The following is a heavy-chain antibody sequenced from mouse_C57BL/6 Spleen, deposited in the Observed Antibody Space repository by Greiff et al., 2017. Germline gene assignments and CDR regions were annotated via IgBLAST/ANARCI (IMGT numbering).Heavy chain of an antibody. D-gene: IGHD4-1*01. CDR3: ARSLWDVRYFDY. Sequence: VQLQQSGPELVKPGASVKISCKASGYAFSSSWMNWVKQRPGKGLEWIGRIYPGEGDTNYNGKFKGKATLTADKSSSTAYMQLSSLTSEDSAVYFGARSLWDVRYFDYWDQGTTRTVSS. V-gene: IGHV1-82*01. CDR2: IYPGEGDT. CDR1: GYAFSSSW. J-gene: IGHJ2*01.